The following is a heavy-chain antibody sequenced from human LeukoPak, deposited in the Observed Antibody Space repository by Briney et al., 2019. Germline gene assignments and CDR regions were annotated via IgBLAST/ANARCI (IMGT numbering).Heavy chain of an antibody. CDR3: ARAIEYPKYYFDS. Sequence: PSETLSLTCTVSGGSISSPRYYWGWIRQHPGMGLEWIAYIYSTGSTYHNPALKSRLSISLDTSKNQLSLQLSSVTAADTAVYYCARAIEYPKYYFDSWGQGTLVTVSA. D-gene: IGHD2/OR15-2a*01. CDR1: GGSISSPRYY. CDR2: IYSTGST. J-gene: IGHJ4*02. V-gene: IGHV4-31*03.